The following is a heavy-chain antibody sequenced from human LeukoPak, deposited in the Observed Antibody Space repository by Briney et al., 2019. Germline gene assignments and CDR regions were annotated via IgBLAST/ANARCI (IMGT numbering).Heavy chain of an antibody. V-gene: IGHV4-59*08. CDR3: ARHRGYYDFWSGYYPEGAFDI. J-gene: IGHJ3*02. CDR1: GGSISSYY. Sequence: NPSETLSLTCTVSGGSISSYYWSWIRQPPGKGLEWIGYIYYSGSTNYNPSLKSRVTISVDTSKNQFSLKLSSVTAADTAVYYCARHRGYYDFWSGYYPEGAFDIWGQGTMVTVSS. CDR2: IYYSGST. D-gene: IGHD3-3*01.